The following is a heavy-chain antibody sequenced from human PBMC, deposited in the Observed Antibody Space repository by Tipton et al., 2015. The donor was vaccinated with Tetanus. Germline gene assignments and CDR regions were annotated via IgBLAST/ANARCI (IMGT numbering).Heavy chain of an antibody. J-gene: IGHJ4*02. CDR1: GGSISSSSYY. CDR2: IYYSGST. CDR3: ARLRDGYTFFDD. Sequence: TLSLTCTVSGGSISSSSYYWGWIRQPPGKGLEWIGSIYYSGSTYYNPSLKSRVTISVDTSKNPFSLKLSSVTAADTAVYYCARLRDGYTFFDDWGQGTLVTVSS. V-gene: IGHV4-39*01. D-gene: IGHD5-24*01.